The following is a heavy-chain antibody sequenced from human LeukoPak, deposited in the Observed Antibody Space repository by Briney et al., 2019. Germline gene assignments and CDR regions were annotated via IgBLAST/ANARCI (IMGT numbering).Heavy chain of an antibody. CDR2: IYYSGST. CDR3: AGGSYSVDY. V-gene: IGHV4-59*01. CDR1: GGSISSYY. J-gene: IGHJ4*02. D-gene: IGHD1-26*01. Sequence: SETLSLACTVSGGSISSYYWSWIRQPPGKGLEWIGYIYYSGSTNYNPSLKSRVTISVDRSKNQFSLKLSSVTAADTAVYYCAGGSYSVDYWGQGTLVTVSS.